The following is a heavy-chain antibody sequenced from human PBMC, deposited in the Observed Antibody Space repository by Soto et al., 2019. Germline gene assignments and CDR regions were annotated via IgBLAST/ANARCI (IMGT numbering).Heavy chain of an antibody. D-gene: IGHD6-19*01. CDR1: GGTFSSYT. CDR2: IIPILGIA. CDR3: ASAVAAPGAFDY. Sequence: QVQLVQSGAEVKKPGSSVKVSCKASGGTFSSYTISWVRQAPGQGLEWMGRIIPILGIANYAQKFQGRVTITADKSTSTAYMELSSLRSEDTGVYYCASAVAAPGAFDYWGQGTLVTVSS. J-gene: IGHJ4*02. V-gene: IGHV1-69*02.